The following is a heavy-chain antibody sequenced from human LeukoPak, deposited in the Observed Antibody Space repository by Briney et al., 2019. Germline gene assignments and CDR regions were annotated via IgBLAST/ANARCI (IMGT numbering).Heavy chain of an antibody. V-gene: IGHV4-61*02. J-gene: IGHJ4*02. CDR1: GDSISSGDYY. CDR3: ARAGYDSSGYYYEAAHFDY. Sequence: SQTLSLTCTVSGDSISSGDYYWRWIRQPAGTGLEWIGRISSSGSTYYNPSLKSRVTISVDTSKNQFSLKLSSVTAADTAVYYCARAGYDSSGYYYEAAHFDYWGQGTLVTVSS. D-gene: IGHD3-22*01. CDR2: ISSSGST.